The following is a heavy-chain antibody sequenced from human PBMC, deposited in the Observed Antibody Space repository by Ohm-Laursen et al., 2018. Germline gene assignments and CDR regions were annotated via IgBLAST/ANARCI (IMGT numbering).Heavy chain of an antibody. D-gene: IGHD3-22*01. V-gene: IGHV4-31*03. J-gene: IGHJ5*02. CDR2: IYYSGST. CDR3: AGYYISPYNCFDP. Sequence: SQTLSLTCIVSGGSISSDIYYWSWIRQHPGKGLEWIAYIYYSGSTYYNPSLKSRLTISVDTSKNQFSLKLSSVTAADTAVYYCAGYYISPYNCFDPWGQGSLVTVSS. CDR1: GGSISSDIYY.